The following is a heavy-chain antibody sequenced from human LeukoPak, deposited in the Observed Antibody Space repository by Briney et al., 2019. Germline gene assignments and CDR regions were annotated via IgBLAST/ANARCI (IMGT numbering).Heavy chain of an antibody. Sequence: GGSLRLSCAASGFTFSSYAMSWVRQAPGKGLEWVSAISGSGGSTYYADSVKGRFIISRDNSKNTLYLQMNSLRAEDTAVYYCAERLLWKRTNYFDYWGQGTLVTVSS. V-gene: IGHV3-23*01. D-gene: IGHD2/OR15-2a*01. CDR3: AERLLWKRTNYFDY. J-gene: IGHJ4*02. CDR1: GFTFSSYA. CDR2: ISGSGGST.